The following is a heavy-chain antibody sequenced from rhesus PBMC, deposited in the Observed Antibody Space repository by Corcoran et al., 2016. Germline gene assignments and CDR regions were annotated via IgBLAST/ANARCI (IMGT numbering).Heavy chain of an antibody. CDR3: AAGYSSGWYDYGLDS. CDR1: GYSISSGYG. V-gene: IGHV4-122*02. D-gene: IGHD6-31*01. CDR2: ISYSGST. J-gene: IGHJ6*01. Sequence: QLQLQESGPGLVKPSETLSLTCAVSGYSISSGYGWSWIRQPPGKGLEWIGYISYSGSTSYNPSLKSRVTISRDTSKIQFSLKLSSVTAADTAVYYCAAGYSSGWYDYGLDSWGQGVVVTVSS.